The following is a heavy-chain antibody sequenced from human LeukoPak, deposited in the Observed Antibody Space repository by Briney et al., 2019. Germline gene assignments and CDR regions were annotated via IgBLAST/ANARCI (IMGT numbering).Heavy chain of an antibody. CDR2: ISYDGSNK. CDR3: AKGGWIQLWYQFDY. CDR1: GFTFSSYG. D-gene: IGHD5-18*01. V-gene: IGHV3-30*18. J-gene: IGHJ4*02. Sequence: GGSLRLSCAASGFTFSSYGMHWVRQAPGKGLEWVAVISYDGSNKYYADSVKGRFTISRDNPKNTLYLQMNSLRAEDTAVYYCAKGGWIQLWYQFDYWGQGTLVTVSS.